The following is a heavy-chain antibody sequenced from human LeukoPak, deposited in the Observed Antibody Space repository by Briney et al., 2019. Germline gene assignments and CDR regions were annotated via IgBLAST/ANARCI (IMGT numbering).Heavy chain of an antibody. J-gene: IGHJ4*02. Sequence: ASVKVSCKASGYTFTSYYMHWVRQAPGQGLEWMGIINPSGGSTSYAQKFQGRVTMTRDTSKNQFSLKLSFVTAADTAVYYCARRPYYYDSSGYYYVFDYWGQGTLVTVSS. CDR1: GYTFTSYY. CDR3: ARRPYYYDSSGYYYVFDY. CDR2: INPSGGST. V-gene: IGHV1-46*01. D-gene: IGHD3-22*01.